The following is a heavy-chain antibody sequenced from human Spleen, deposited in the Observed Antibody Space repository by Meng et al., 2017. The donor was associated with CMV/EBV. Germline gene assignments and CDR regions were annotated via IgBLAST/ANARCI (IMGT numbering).Heavy chain of an antibody. CDR3: ARVLRVERVLGAFDI. J-gene: IGHJ3*02. CDR2: ISSSSSYI. Sequence: GESLKISCAASGFTFSSYSMNWVRQAPGKGLEWVSSISSSSSYIYYADSVKGRFTISRDNAKNSLYLQMNSLRAEDTAVYYCARVLRVERVLGAFDIWGQGTMVTVS. CDR1: GFTFSSYS. V-gene: IGHV3-21*01. D-gene: IGHD7-27*01.